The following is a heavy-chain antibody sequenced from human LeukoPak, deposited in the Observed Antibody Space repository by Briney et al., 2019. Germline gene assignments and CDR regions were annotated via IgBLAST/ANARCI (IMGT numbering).Heavy chain of an antibody. CDR2: ISSIRNYI. V-gene: IGHV3-21*01. CDR1: KFTFSDYS. J-gene: IGHJ4*02. D-gene: IGHD3-22*01. Sequence: GGSLRLSCAASKFTFSDYSMIGVRQAPGKGREGVSSISSIRNYIYYADSVKGRFTVSRDNAKNSLYLHMNSLSAEDTAVYYCARDHYYDSTFDYWGQGTLVTVSS. CDR3: ARDHYYDSTFDY.